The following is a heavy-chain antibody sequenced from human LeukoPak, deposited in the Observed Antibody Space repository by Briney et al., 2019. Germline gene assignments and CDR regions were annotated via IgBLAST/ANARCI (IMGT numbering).Heavy chain of an antibody. CDR1: GFTFSNYA. CDR2: ISGSGYNT. CDR3: ARENFAVAHGLHFDY. J-gene: IGHJ4*02. V-gene: IGHV3-23*01. Sequence: GGSLRLSCAASGFTFSNYAVSWVRQAPGKGLEWVSAISGSGYNTYYAVSVEGRFTISRDNSKNTLSLQMNSLRAEDTAVYYCARENFAVAHGLHFDYGGQGALVTVSS. D-gene: IGHD6-19*01.